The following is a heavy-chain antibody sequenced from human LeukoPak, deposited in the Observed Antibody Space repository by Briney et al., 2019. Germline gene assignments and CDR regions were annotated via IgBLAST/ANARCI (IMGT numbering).Heavy chain of an antibody. Sequence: GGSLRLSCAASGFIFSRYWIHWVRQAPGKGLVWLSRISSDGSSTNYADSVKGRFTISRDNAKNTLYLQMYSLRAEDTAVYYCARDYGEGGYYFDYWGQGTLVTVSS. D-gene: IGHD4-17*01. CDR3: ARDYGEGGYYFDY. CDR1: GFIFSRYW. CDR2: ISSDGSST. V-gene: IGHV3-74*01. J-gene: IGHJ4*02.